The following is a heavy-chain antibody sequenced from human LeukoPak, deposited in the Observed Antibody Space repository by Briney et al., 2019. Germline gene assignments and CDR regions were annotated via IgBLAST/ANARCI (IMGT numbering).Heavy chain of an antibody. D-gene: IGHD3-3*01. J-gene: IGHJ5*02. CDR2: IYYSGST. CDR1: GGSISSRY. Sequence: SETLSLTCTLSGGSISSRYWSCIRQPPGKGLEGIGYIYYSGSTNYTPSLKSRVTISVDTSKHQLYLKLSSVTAADTAVYYCARYRSIFGVVIAKFDPWGPGTLVTVSS. CDR3: ARYRSIFGVVIAKFDP. V-gene: IGHV4-59*11.